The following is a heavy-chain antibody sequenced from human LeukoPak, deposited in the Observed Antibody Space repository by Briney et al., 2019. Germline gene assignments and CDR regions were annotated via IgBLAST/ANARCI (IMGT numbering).Heavy chain of an antibody. J-gene: IGHJ5*02. V-gene: IGHV4-30-2*01. D-gene: IGHD2-2*01. CDR1: GGSISSGGYS. CDR2: IYHSGST. CDR3: ARGWGYCSSTSCRTKWNWFDP. Sequence: SQTLSLTCAVSGGSISSGGYSWSWIRQPPGKGLEWIGYIYHSGSTYYNPSLKSRVTISVDRSKNQFSLKLSSVTAADTAVYYCARGWGYCSSTSCRTKWNWFDPWAREPWSPSPQ.